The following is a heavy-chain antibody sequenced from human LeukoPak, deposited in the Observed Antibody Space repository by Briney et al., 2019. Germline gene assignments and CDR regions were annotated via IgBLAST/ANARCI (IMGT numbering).Heavy chain of an antibody. V-gene: IGHV3-30*18. Sequence: GRSLRLSCAASGFTFSSYGMLWVRQAPGKGLEWVAVISYDGSNKYYADSVKGRFTISRDNSKNTLYLQMNSMRAEDTAVYYCAKDKMSYDYLSFSVDYWGQGTLVTVSS. CDR2: ISYDGSNK. CDR3: AKDKMSYDYLSFSVDY. J-gene: IGHJ4*02. D-gene: IGHD4-11*01. CDR1: GFTFSSYG.